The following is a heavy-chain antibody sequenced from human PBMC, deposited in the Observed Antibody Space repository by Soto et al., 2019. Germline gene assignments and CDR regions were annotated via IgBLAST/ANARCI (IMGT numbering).Heavy chain of an antibody. CDR3: ARDLGYYDSSGH. D-gene: IGHD3-22*01. J-gene: IGHJ4*02. Sequence: QVQLVESGGGVVQPGRSLRLSCAASGFTFSTYGMHWVRQAPGKGLEWVAVIWYDGSNKYYADSVKSRFTISRDNSKNTLYLQMNSLRAEDTAVYYCARDLGYYDSSGHLGQGTLVTASS. V-gene: IGHV3-33*01. CDR2: IWYDGSNK. CDR1: GFTFSTYG.